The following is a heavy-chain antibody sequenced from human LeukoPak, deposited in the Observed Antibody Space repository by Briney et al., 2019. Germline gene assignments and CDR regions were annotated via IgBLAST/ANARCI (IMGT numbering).Heavy chain of an antibody. V-gene: IGHV1-18*01. D-gene: IGHD2-15*01. CDR3: ARGYCSGGSCYGAFDI. CDR2: ISAYNGNT. Sequence: GASVKVSCKASGYTFTSYGISWVRQAPGQGLEWMGWISAYNGNTNYAQKLQGRVTMTTDTSTSTAYMELRSLRSDDTAVYYCARGYCSGGSCYGAFDIWGQGTMVTVSS. J-gene: IGHJ3*02. CDR1: GYTFTSYG.